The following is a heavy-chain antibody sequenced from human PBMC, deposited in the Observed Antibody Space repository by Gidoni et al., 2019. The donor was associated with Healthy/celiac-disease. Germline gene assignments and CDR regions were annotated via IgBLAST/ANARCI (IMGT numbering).Heavy chain of an antibody. D-gene: IGHD2-15*01. CDR2: INPNSGGT. V-gene: IGHV1-2*06. Sequence: QVQLVQSGAEVKKPGASVKVSCKASGYTFTGYYMHWVRQAPGQGLEWMGRINPNSGGTNYAQKFQGRVTMTRDTSISTAYMELSRLRSDDTAVYYCARGYCSGGSCSQYYGMDVWGQGTTVTVSS. J-gene: IGHJ6*02. CDR3: ARGYCSGGSCSQYYGMDV. CDR1: GYTFTGYY.